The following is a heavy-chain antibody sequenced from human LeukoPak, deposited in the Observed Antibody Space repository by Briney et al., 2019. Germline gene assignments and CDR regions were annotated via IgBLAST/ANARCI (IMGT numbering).Heavy chain of an antibody. J-gene: IGHJ3*02. CDR2: ISSSSSYI. CDR1: GFTFSSYS. V-gene: IGHV3-21*01. CDR3: ARDLELRVATFDI. D-gene: IGHD1-7*01. Sequence: GGSLRLSCAASGFTFSSYSMNWVRQAPGKGLEWISSISSSSSYIYYADSVKGRFTISRDNAKNSLYLQMNSLRAEDTAVYYCARDLELRVATFDIWGQGTMVTVSS.